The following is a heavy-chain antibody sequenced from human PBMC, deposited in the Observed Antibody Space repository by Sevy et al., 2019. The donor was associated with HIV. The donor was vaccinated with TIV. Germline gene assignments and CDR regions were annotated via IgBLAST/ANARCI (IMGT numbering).Heavy chain of an antibody. V-gene: IGHV3-7*03. CDR1: GFTFSSYW. CDR3: ARAADTAMVAPGAFDI. D-gene: IGHD5-18*01. CDR2: IKQDGSEK. Sequence: GGSLRLSCAASGFTFSSYWMSWVRQAPGKGLEWVAYIKQDGSEKYYVDSVKGRFTISRDNAKNSLYLQMNSLRAEDTAVYYCARAADTAMVAPGAFDIWGQGTMVTVSS. J-gene: IGHJ3*02.